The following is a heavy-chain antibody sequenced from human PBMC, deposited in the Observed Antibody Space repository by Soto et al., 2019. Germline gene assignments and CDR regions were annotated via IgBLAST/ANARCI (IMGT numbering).Heavy chain of an antibody. J-gene: IGHJ4*02. V-gene: IGHV3-30-3*01. D-gene: IGHD2-8*01. CDR2: ISRDGSSK. CDR1: GFTFSRYA. CDR3: ARSRNGAFPDSLHL. Sequence: GGSLRLSCAASGFTFSRYAMHWVRQAPGEGLEWVAVISRDGSSKYYGDSVKGRFTVSRDNSNNTLYLSMTSLRPDDTAVFYWARSRNGAFPDSLHLWGQGTLVTSPQ.